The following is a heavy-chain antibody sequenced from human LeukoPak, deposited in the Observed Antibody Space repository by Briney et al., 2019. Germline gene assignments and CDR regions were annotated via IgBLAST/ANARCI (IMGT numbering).Heavy chain of an antibody. CDR2: IRGGDGSS. V-gene: IGHV3-23*01. J-gene: IGHJ6*02. D-gene: IGHD3-9*01. Sequence: GGSLRLSCAASGFTFSSYAMSWVRQAPGKGLEWVSAIRGGDGSSYYTDPVKGRFTISRDNSKNTLYLQMNSLRAEDTAVYYCAKADGDFDWLLLSTYYYYYGMDVWGQGTTVTVSS. CDR1: GFTFSSYA. CDR3: AKADGDFDWLLLSTYYYYYGMDV.